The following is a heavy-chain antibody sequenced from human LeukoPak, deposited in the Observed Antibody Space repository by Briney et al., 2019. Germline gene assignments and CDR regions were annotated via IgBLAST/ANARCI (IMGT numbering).Heavy chain of an antibody. CDR2: IIPILGIA. CDR3: ARSPTIFGVLKGIHDY. V-gene: IGHV1-69*04. J-gene: IGHJ4*02. Sequence: ASVKVSCKASGGTFSSYAISWVRQAPGQGVEWMGRIIPILGIANYAQKFQGRVTITADKSTSTAYMELSSLRSEDTAVYYCARSPTIFGVLKGIHDYWGQGTLVTVSS. CDR1: GGTFSSYA. D-gene: IGHD3-3*01.